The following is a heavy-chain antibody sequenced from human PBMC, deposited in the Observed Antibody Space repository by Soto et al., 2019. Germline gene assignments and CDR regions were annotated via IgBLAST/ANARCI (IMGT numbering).Heavy chain of an antibody. D-gene: IGHD6-13*01. CDR2: INSSSSYT. Sequence: QVQLVESGGGLVKPGGSLRLSCAASGFTFSDYYMSWIRQAPGKGLEWVSYINSSSSYTNYADSVKGRFTISRDNAKNSLYLQMNSLRAEDTAVYYCARTIAAGVGRRDFDLGGRGTLVTVSS. J-gene: IGHJ2*01. CDR3: ARTIAAGVGRRDFDL. CDR1: GFTFSDYY. V-gene: IGHV3-11*05.